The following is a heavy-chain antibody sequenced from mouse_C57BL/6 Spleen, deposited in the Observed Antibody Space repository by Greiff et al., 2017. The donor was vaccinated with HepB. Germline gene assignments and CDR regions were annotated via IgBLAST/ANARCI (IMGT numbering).Heavy chain of an antibody. Sequence: EVHLVESGGGLVKPGGSLKLSCAASGFTFSSYTMSWVRQTPEKRLEWVATISGGGGNTYYPDSVKGRFTISRDNAKNTLYLQMSSLRSEDTALYYCARHDYDYDVAWFAYWGQGTLVTVSA. CDR3: ARHDYDYDVAWFAY. V-gene: IGHV5-9*01. CDR2: ISGGGGNT. D-gene: IGHD2-4*01. J-gene: IGHJ3*01. CDR1: GFTFSSYT.